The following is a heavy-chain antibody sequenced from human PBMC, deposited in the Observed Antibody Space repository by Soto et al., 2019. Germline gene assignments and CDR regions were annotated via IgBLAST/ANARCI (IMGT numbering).Heavy chain of an antibody. CDR2: ISGSGGST. V-gene: IGHV3-23*01. J-gene: IGHJ6*02. CDR3: AKDVGWSGKYSCMDV. D-gene: IGHD3-3*01. Sequence: EVQLLESGGGLVQPGGSLRLSCAASGFSFSSYAMSWVRQAPGKGLEWVSGISGSGGSTDYADSVKGRFTISRDNSKNTLYLQMNSLRAEDTAVYYCAKDVGWSGKYSCMDVWGQGTTVTVAS. CDR1: GFSFSSYA.